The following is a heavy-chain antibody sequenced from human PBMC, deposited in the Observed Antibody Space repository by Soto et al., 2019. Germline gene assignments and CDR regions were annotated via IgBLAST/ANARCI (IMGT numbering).Heavy chain of an antibody. J-gene: IGHJ6*03. CDR1: GYTFTSYD. CDR2: MNPNSGNT. V-gene: IGHV1-8*01. Sequence: QVRLVQSGAEVKKPGASVKVSCKASGYTFTSYDINWVRQATGQGLEWMGWMNPNSGNTGYAQKFQGRVTMTRNNSISTAYMELSSLRSEDTAVYYCALSIAARPEGYYMDVWGKGTTVTVSS. CDR3: ALSIAARPEGYYMDV. D-gene: IGHD6-6*01.